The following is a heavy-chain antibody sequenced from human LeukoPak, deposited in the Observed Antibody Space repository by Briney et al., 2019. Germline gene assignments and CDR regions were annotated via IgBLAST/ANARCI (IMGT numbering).Heavy chain of an antibody. CDR1: GGSINSHY. J-gene: IGHJ4*02. V-gene: IGHV4-59*08. D-gene: IGHD3-10*01. CDR3: ARHRGSGSPYFDY. CDR2: IYSSGST. Sequence: SETLSLTCTVSGGSINSHYWSWIRQSPGKGLEWIGYIYSSGSTKYNPSLKSRVTISVDTSKNQFSLKLSSVTAADTAVYYCARHRGSGSPYFDYWGQGTLVTVSS.